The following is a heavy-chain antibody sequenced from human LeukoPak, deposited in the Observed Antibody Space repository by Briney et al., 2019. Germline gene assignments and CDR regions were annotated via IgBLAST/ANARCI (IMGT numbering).Heavy chain of an antibody. V-gene: IGHV1-69*05. Sequence: SVKVSCKASGDTFSSYAISWVRQAPGQGLEWMGRIIPIFGTANYAQKFQGRVTITTDESTSTAYMELSSLRSEDTAVYYCASSIYSYGYYYYYYMDVWGKGTTVTVSS. J-gene: IGHJ6*03. D-gene: IGHD5-18*01. CDR2: IIPIFGTA. CDR3: ASSIYSYGYYYYYYMDV. CDR1: GDTFSSYA.